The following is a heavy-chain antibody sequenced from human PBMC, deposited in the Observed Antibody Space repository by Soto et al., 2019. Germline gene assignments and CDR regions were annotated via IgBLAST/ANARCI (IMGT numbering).Heavy chain of an antibody. J-gene: IGHJ4*02. D-gene: IGHD6-19*01. Sequence: PGGSLRLSCAASGFTFSSYGMHWVRQAPGKGLEWVAVIWDDGSNKYYADSVKGRFTISRDNSKNTLYLQMNSLRAEDTAVYYCAKDSPYSSGWFDYWGQGTLVTVSS. V-gene: IGHV3-33*06. CDR2: IWDDGSNK. CDR1: GFTFSSYG. CDR3: AKDSPYSSGWFDY.